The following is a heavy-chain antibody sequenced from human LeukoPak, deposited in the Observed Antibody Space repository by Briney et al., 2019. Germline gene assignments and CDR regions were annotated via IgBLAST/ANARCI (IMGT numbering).Heavy chain of an antibody. Sequence: ASVKVSCKASGYTFTGYYMHWVRQAPGQGLEWMGWINPNSGGTNYAQKFQGWVTMTRDTSISTAYMELSRLRSDDTAVYYCARDQGSSWTGYDYWGQGTLVTVSS. J-gene: IGHJ4*02. D-gene: IGHD6-13*01. V-gene: IGHV1-2*04. CDR1: GYTFTGYY. CDR2: INPNSGGT. CDR3: ARDQGSSWTGYDY.